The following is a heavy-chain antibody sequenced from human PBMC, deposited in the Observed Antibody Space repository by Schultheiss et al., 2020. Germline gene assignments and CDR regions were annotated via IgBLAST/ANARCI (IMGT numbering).Heavy chain of an antibody. CDR1: GGSISDYK. Sequence: SQTLSLTCGVSGGSISDYKWNWIRQAPGKGLEWIGEINHSGSTYYNPSLKSRVTISVDTSKNQFSLKLSSVTAADTAVYYCARGGIYSGVAVGAPLGYWGQGTLVTVSS. V-gene: IGHV4-34*01. CDR3: ARGGIYSGVAVGAPLGY. CDR2: INHSGST. D-gene: IGHD1-26*01. J-gene: IGHJ4*02.